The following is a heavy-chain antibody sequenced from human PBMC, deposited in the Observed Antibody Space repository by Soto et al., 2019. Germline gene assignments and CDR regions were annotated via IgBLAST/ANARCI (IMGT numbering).Heavy chain of an antibody. Sequence: GGSLRLSCAASGFIFKNYVMNWVRQAPGKGLEWVSGISGGATNSYYADSVKGRFTISRDNSNNALYLQMNSLRAEDTAVYYCARRSALVGPRKNWFDPWGQGTLVTVSS. V-gene: IGHV3-23*01. CDR3: ARRSALVGPRKNWFDP. CDR2: ISGGATNS. CDR1: GFIFKNYV. J-gene: IGHJ5*02. D-gene: IGHD2-2*01.